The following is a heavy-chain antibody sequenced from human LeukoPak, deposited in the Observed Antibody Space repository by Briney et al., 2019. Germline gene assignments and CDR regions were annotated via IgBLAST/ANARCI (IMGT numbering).Heavy chain of an antibody. Sequence: PGGSLRLSCAASGFTFSSYGMSWVRQAPGKGLEWVSAISGSGGSTYYADSVKGRFTISRDNSKNTLYLQMNSLRAEDTAVYYCAKDPHEYYYDGSGYYIWGQGTLVTVSS. D-gene: IGHD3-22*01. CDR3: AKDPHEYYYDGSGYYI. V-gene: IGHV3-23*01. CDR2: ISGSGGST. J-gene: IGHJ4*02. CDR1: GFTFSSYG.